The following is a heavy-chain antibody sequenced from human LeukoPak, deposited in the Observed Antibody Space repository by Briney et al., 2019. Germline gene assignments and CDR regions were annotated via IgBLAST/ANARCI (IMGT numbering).Heavy chain of an antibody. J-gene: IGHJ3*02. CDR2: IIISGGTT. Sequence: GGPLKLSGAASGFTFSSSAMPWVRQAPGKGREGVSIIIISGGTTYYADSVKGRFPISRDNPKNTLFLQMNSLRAEDTAVYYCARDAPTRGYNYHAFDIWGLGTMVTVSS. CDR3: ARDAPTRGYNYHAFDI. D-gene: IGHD5-24*01. V-gene: IGHV3-23*01. CDR1: GFTFSSSA.